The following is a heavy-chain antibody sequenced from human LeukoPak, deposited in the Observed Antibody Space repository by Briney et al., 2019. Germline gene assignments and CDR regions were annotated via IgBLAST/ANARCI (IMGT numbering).Heavy chain of an antibody. V-gene: IGHV4-61*08. D-gene: IGHD2-15*01. CDR3: ARGGLVVVVAATQDLDYYGMDV. Sequence: SETLSLTCSVSGASVGSAGYHWSWIRQPPGGGLEWVGYVYYVSSTNYNPSLKSRVTMSVDPSRNQFSLKLNSVTAADTAVYYCARGGLVVVVAATQDLDYYGMDVWGQGTTVTVSS. CDR1: GASVGSAGYH. CDR2: VYYVSST. J-gene: IGHJ6*02.